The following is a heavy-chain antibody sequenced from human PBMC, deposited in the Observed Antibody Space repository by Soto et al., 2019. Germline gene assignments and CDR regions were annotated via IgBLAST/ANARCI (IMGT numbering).Heavy chain of an antibody. CDR2: INCDGSST. D-gene: IGHD2-15*01. CDR1: GFTFSSYW. V-gene: IGHV3-74*01. J-gene: IGHJ3*02. Sequence: HPGGSLRLSCAASGFTFSSYWMHWVRQAPGKGLVWVSRINCDGSSTSYADSVKGRFTISRDNAKNTLYLQMNSLRAEDTAVYYCALGYCSGGSCYSADAFDIWGQGTMVTVSS. CDR3: ALGYCSGGSCYSADAFDI.